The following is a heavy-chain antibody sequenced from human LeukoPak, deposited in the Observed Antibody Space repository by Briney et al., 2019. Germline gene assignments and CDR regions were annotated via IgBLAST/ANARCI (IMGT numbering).Heavy chain of an antibody. J-gene: IGHJ4*02. CDR2: ISSRSNYI. Sequence: PGGSLRLSCAASGFTFNTYSMNWVRQAPGKGLEWVASISSRSNYINYAESVKGRFTIPRDNAQNSLYLQMNSLRAEDTAVYYCARPSYDSSGYYRFDYWGQGTLVTVSS. CDR1: GFTFNTYS. D-gene: IGHD3-22*01. V-gene: IGHV3-21*01. CDR3: ARPSYDSSGYYRFDY.